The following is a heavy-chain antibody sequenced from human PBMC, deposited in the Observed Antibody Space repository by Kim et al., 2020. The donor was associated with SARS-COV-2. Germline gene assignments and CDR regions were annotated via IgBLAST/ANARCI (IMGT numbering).Heavy chain of an antibody. CDR2: INIDGSNT. V-gene: IGHV3-74*01. J-gene: IGHJ4*02. CDR3: SVYMVRGGNHRIY. D-gene: IGHD3-10*01. Sequence: GGSLRLSCAASGFTFSTYWIHWVRQVPGKGLVWVARINIDGSNTFYADSVKGRFTISRDDAKNTAFLQMDSLTGEDTAVYYCSVYMVRGGNHRIYWGQGSLVTVSS. CDR1: GFTFSTYW.